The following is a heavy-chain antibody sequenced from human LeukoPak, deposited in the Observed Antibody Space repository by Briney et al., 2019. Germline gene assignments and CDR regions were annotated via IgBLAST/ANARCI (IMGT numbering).Heavy chain of an antibody. CDR3: ARAVVGYCTNGVCPPTRVAGGDYYYYYMDV. CDR1: GGTFSSYA. Sequence: GASVKVSCKASGGTFSSYAISWVRQAPGQGLEWMGGIIPIFGTANYAQKFQGRVTITTDESTSTAYMELSSLRSEDTAVYYCARAVVGYCTNGVCPPTRVAGGDYYYYYMDVWGKGTTVTVSS. V-gene: IGHV1-69*05. D-gene: IGHD2-8*01. J-gene: IGHJ6*03. CDR2: IIPIFGTA.